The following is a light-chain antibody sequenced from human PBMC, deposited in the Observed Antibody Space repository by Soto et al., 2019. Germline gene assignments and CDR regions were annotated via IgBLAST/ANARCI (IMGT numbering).Light chain of an antibody. V-gene: IGKV1-5*01. J-gene: IGKJ1*01. CDR2: GAS. Sequence: DIQRTQSPSTLSASVGDRVTITCRASQSISTWLAWYQQKPGKAPNLLIYGASSLESGVPSRFSGSGSGTEFTLTISSLQPDDFATYYCQQYNSYWTFGQGTKVDI. CDR1: QSISTW. CDR3: QQYNSYWT.